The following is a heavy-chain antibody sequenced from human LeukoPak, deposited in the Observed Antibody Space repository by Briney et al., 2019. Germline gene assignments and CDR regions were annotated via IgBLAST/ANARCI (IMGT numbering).Heavy chain of an antibody. Sequence: GRSLRLSCVTSGFTFSSHAMHWVRQGPGKGLEWVAVIPDDGSSKFYADSVKGRFTISRDNSKNTLFLQINSLRPEDTAVYYCARVDDLDAFDIWGQGTLVTVSS. D-gene: IGHD2-2*03. J-gene: IGHJ3*02. CDR2: IPDDGSSK. CDR1: GFTFSSHA. V-gene: IGHV3-30*04. CDR3: ARVDDLDAFDI.